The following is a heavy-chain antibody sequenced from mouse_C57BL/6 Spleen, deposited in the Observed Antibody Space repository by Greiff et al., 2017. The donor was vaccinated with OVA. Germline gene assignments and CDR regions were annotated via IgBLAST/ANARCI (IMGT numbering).Heavy chain of an antibody. CDR1: GFTFSSYG. CDR3: ARQDDAYYFDY. V-gene: IGHV5-6*01. J-gene: IGHJ2*01. CDR2: ISSGGSYT. Sequence: EVMLVESGGDLVKPGGSLKLSCAASGFTFSSYGMSWVRQTPDKRLEWVATISSGGSYTYYPDSVKGRFTISRDNAKNTLYLQMSSLKSEDTAMYYCARQDDAYYFDYWGQGTTLTVSS. D-gene: IGHD2-3*01.